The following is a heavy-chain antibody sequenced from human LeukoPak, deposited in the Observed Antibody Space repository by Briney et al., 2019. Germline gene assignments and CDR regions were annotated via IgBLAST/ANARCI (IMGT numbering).Heavy chain of an antibody. D-gene: IGHD3-10*01. CDR3: AKDSYVSGRPLHTFDV. CDR2: ISGDGAST. Sequence: GGSLRLSCAASGFTFATHAMTWVRQAPGKGLEWVSGISGDGASTHYAESVKGQFTISRDNSLNTLFLQMNSLRVEDTAIYYCAKDSYVSGRPLHTFDVWGQGTMVTVSS. J-gene: IGHJ3*01. CDR1: GFTFATHA. V-gene: IGHV3-23*01.